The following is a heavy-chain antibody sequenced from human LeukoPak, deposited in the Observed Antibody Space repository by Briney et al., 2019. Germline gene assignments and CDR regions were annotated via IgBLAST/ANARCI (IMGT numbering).Heavy chain of an antibody. CDR2: ISSSGSTI. Sequence: GGSLRLSCAASGFTFSDYYMSWIRQAPGKGLEWVSYISSSGSTIYYADSVKGRFTISRDNAKNSLYLQMNSLRAEDTAVYYCANNPKLLADAFDIWGQGTTVTVSS. V-gene: IGHV3-11*01. CDR1: GFTFSDYY. D-gene: IGHD2-15*01. J-gene: IGHJ3*02. CDR3: ANNPKLLADAFDI.